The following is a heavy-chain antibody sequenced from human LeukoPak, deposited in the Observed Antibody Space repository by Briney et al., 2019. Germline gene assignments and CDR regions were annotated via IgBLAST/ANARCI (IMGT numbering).Heavy chain of an antibody. D-gene: IGHD5-12*01. CDR2: INQDGNEK. J-gene: IGHJ5*02. Sequence: PGGSLRLSCAASGFTFSGYWMNWVRQVPGKGLEGGANINQDGNEKYYVDSVKGRFIISRDNPQNYLYLQMNSLRAEDTAVYYCARKCGYTGCEDPWGQGTLVTVSS. CDR1: GFTFSGYW. V-gene: IGHV3-7*01. CDR3: ARKCGYTGCEDP.